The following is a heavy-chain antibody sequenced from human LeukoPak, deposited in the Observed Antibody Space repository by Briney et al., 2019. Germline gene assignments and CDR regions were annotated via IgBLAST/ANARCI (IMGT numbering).Heavy chain of an antibody. CDR3: TTERNWELLRPYGLDI. J-gene: IGHJ6*02. V-gene: IGHV3-15*01. CDR2: IRTKIEGETR. D-gene: IGHD1-26*01. CDR1: GFTFSSHA. Sequence: PGGSLRLSCAASGFTFSSHAMSWVRQVPGKGLEWVGRIRTKIEGETRDYPAPVKGRFIISRDDSKTTLYLQMNGLKTEDSAVYYCTTERNWELLRPYGLDIWGQGTTVIVSS.